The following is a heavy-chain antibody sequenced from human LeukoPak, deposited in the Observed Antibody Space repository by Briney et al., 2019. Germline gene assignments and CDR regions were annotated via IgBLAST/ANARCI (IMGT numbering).Heavy chain of an antibody. CDR3: ARDQGSRSGGAFDY. J-gene: IGHJ4*02. V-gene: IGHV1-18*01. CDR1: GYTFTSYG. CDR2: ICAYNGNT. Sequence: GASVKVSCKASGYTFTSYGISWVRQAPGQGLEWMGWICAYNGNTNYAQKLQGSVTITTDTSTSTAYMELRSLRSDDTAVYYCARDQGSRSGGAFDYWGQGTLVTVSS. D-gene: IGHD6-19*01.